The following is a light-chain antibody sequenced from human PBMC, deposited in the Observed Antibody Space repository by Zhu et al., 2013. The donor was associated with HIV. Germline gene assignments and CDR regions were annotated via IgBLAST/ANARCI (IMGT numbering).Light chain of an antibody. CDR2: GAA. CDR3: QQYGSSPFT. Sequence: EIVLTQSPGTLSLSPGDRATLSCRASQSVSSDLAWYQQKPGQVPRLLIYGAATRATDIPDRFSGSVSGTDFTLSISRLAPEDFAVYFCQQYGSSPFTFGPGTKVDIK. CDR1: QSVSSD. J-gene: IGKJ3*01. V-gene: IGKV3-20*01.